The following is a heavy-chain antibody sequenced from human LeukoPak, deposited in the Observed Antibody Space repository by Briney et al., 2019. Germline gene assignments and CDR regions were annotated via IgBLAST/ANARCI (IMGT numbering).Heavy chain of an antibody. Sequence: ASVKVSCKASGGTFSSYAISWVRQATGQGLEWMGWMNPNSGNTGYAQKFQGRVTITRNTSISTAYMELSSLRSEDTAVYYCARAPVTTGPYYYYMDVWGKGTTVTVSS. CDR3: ARAPVTTGPYYYYMDV. CDR2: MNPNSGNT. J-gene: IGHJ6*03. CDR1: GGTFSSYA. D-gene: IGHD4-17*01. V-gene: IGHV1-8*03.